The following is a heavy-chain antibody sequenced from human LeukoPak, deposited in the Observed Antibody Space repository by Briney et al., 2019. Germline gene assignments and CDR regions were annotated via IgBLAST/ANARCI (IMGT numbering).Heavy chain of an antibody. J-gene: IGHJ4*02. D-gene: IGHD1-26*01. CDR3: ARSTPQSGSYYGGLY. CDR2: ISGSSSST. V-gene: IGHV3-48*04. Sequence: GGSLRLSCAASGFSFSSYGMNWVRQAPGKGLEWVSYISGSSSSTYYADSVKGRFTISRDNAKNTLYLQMNSLRAEDTAVYYCARSTPQSGSYYGGLYWGQGTLVTVSS. CDR1: GFSFSSYG.